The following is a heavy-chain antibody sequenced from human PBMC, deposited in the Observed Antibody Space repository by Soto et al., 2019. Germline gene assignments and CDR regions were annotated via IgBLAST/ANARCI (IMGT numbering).Heavy chain of an antibody. CDR1: GGSFSGYQ. CDR2: INDTGNI. V-gene: IGHV4-34*01. Sequence: QVQLQQWGAGLLKPSETLSLTCAVYGGSFSGYQWTWIRQTPGKGLEWIGEINDTGNINYNPSLKSRVTNFIDTPKKHISLKLSSVTAADTAVYYCARGLIVWFGELSRRGGYYYYMDVWGKGTTVTVSS. D-gene: IGHD3-10*01. J-gene: IGHJ6*03. CDR3: ARGLIVWFGELSRRGGYYYYMDV.